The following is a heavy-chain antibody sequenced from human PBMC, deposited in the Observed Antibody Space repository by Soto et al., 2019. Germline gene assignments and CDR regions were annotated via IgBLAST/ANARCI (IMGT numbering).Heavy chain of an antibody. J-gene: IGHJ4*02. Sequence: GASVKVSCKASGYTFTSYAMHWVRQAPGQRLEWMGWINAGNGNTKYSQKFQGRVTITRDTSASTAYMELSSLRSEDTAVYDCARVYSSGWSHFDYWGQGTLVTVSS. V-gene: IGHV1-3*01. CDR1: GYTFTSYA. CDR2: INAGNGNT. D-gene: IGHD6-19*01. CDR3: ARVYSSGWSHFDY.